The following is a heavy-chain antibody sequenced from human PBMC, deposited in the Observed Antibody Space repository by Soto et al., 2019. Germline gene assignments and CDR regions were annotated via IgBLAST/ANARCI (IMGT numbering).Heavy chain of an antibody. J-gene: IGHJ6*03. V-gene: IGHV3-49*03. CDR1: GFTFGDYA. CDR2: IRSKAYGGTT. D-gene: IGHD3-10*01. Sequence: GGSLRLSCTASGFTFGDYAMSWFRQAPGKGLEWVGFIRSKAYGGTTEYAASVKGRFTISRDDSKSIAYLQMNSLKTEDTAVYYCTRDKKMVRGVILYYYYYMDVWGKGTTVTVS. CDR3: TRDKKMVRGVILYYYYYMDV.